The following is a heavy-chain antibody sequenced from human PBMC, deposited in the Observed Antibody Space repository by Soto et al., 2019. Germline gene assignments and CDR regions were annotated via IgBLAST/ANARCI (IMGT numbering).Heavy chain of an antibody. J-gene: IGHJ5*02. CDR1: GGSVSSGDYY. V-gene: IGHV4-61*08. CDR3: ARTPVHTYMIYWIDT. CDR2: IYYSGNT. Sequence: PSETLSLTCTVSGGSVSSGDYYWSWIRQPPGKGLEWIGYIYYSGNTNYNPSLKSRVIISVDTSKNLFSLKLTSVTAADTAVYYCARTPVHTYMIYWIDTWGQGTLVTVSS. D-gene: IGHD3-16*01.